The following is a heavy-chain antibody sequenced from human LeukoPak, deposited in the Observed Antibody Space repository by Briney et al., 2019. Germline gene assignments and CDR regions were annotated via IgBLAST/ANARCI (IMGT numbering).Heavy chain of an antibody. CDR2: VYYSGSA. CDR1: GGSISSYH. V-gene: IGHV4-59*08. D-gene: IGHD3-3*01. Sequence: SETLSLTCTVSGGSISSYHWSWIRQPPGKGLECIGYVYYSGSANYNPSLKSRVTISVDTSKSQFSLKLSSVTAADTAVYYCARAILTASGSVWYFDLWGRGTLVTVSS. J-gene: IGHJ2*01. CDR3: ARAILTASGSVWYFDL.